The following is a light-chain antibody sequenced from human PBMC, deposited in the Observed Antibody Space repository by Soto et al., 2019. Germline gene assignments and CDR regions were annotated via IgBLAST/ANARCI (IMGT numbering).Light chain of an antibody. CDR1: SSDVGGYNF. Sequence: QSALTQPRSVSGSPGQSVTISCTGTSSDVGGYNFVSWYQQHPGKAPKLMIYDVNKRPSGVPDRFSGSKSGNTASLTISGLQAEDEDDYYCCSYAGSYTWVFGGGTKLTVL. V-gene: IGLV2-11*01. J-gene: IGLJ3*02. CDR3: CSYAGSYTWV. CDR2: DVN.